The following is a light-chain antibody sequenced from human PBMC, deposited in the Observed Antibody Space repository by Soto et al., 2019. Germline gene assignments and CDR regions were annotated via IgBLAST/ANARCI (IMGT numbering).Light chain of an antibody. CDR3: QSYDSSLSGVI. J-gene: IGLJ2*01. CDR1: SSNIGSGYD. CDR2: GDS. Sequence: QSVLTQPPSVSGAPGQRVTISCIGSSSNIGSGYDVHWYQQFPRTAPKLLISGDSNRPSGVPDRFSGSKSGTSASLAITGLQTEDEADYYCQSYDSSLSGVIFGGGTKLT. V-gene: IGLV1-40*01.